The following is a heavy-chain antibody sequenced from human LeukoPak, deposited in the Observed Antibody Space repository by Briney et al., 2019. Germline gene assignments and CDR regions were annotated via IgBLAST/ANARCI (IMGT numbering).Heavy chain of an antibody. J-gene: IGHJ4*02. CDR2: IYYSGST. CDR1: GGSVGSGSYY. V-gene: IGHV4-61*01. Sequence: SETLSLTCTVSGGSVGSGSYYWSWIRQPPGKGLEWIGYIYYSGSTNYNPSLKSRVTMSVDTSQNQFSLKLSSVTAADTAVYYCARRGGSGRSFDYWGQGTLVTISS. CDR3: ARRGGSGRSFDY. D-gene: IGHD3-10*01.